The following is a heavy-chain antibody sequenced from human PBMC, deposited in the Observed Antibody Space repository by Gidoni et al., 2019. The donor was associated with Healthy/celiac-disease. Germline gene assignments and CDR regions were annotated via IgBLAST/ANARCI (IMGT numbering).Heavy chain of an antibody. CDR1: GGSFSGYA. CDR3: ARFYYYYGMDV. V-gene: IGHV4-34*01. CDR2: INHSGST. J-gene: IGHJ6*02. Sequence: QVQLQQWGAGLLKPSETLSLTCAVYGGSFSGYAWSWIRQPPGKGLEWIGEINHSGSTNYNPSLKSRVTISVDTSKNQFSLKLSSVTAADTAVYYCARFYYYYGMDVLGQGTTVTVSS.